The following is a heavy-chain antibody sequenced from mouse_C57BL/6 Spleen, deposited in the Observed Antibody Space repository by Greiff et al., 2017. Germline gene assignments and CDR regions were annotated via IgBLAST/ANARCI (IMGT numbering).Heavy chain of an antibody. V-gene: IGHV3-6*01. CDR2: ISYDGSN. D-gene: IGHD2-2*01. CDR1: GYSITSGYY. Sequence: VQLKESGPGLVKPSQSLSLTCSVTGYSITSGYYWNWIRQFPGNKLEWMGYISYDGSNNYNPSLKNRISITRDTSKNQFFLKLNSVTTEDTATYYCAVGYDVFGYWGQGTTLTVSS. J-gene: IGHJ2*01. CDR3: AVGYDVFGY.